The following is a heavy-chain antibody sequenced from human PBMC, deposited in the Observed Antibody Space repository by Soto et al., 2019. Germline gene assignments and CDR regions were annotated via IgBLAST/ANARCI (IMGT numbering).Heavy chain of an antibody. CDR2: IFVSSTTI. CDR1: GFSFSSYS. CDR3: ARDKDWAFDY. J-gene: IGHJ4*02. D-gene: IGHD3-9*01. Sequence: GGSLRLSCVASGFSFSSYSMVWVRQAPGKGLEWVSYIFVSSTTIYYADSVKGRFTVSRDNTQNSLFLLMNSLRAEDTAVYYCARDKDWAFDYWGQGTLVTVSS. V-gene: IGHV3-48*04.